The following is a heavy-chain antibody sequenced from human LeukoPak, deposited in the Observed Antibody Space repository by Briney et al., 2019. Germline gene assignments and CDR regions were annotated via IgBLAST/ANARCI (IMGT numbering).Heavy chain of an antibody. V-gene: IGHV4-39*01. D-gene: IGHD6-13*01. CDR3: ASTSSSWLPLDY. CDR2: IYYSGST. Sequence: SETLSLTCTVSGGSISSGSYYWGWIRQPPGKGLEWIGSIYYSGSTYYNPSLKSRVTISVDTSKNQFSLKLSSVTAADTAVYYCASTSSSWLPLDYWGQGTLVTVSS. J-gene: IGHJ4*02. CDR1: GGSISSGSYY.